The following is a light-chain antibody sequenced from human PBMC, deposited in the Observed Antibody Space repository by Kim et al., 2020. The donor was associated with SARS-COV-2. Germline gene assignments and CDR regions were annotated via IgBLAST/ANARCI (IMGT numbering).Light chain of an antibody. CDR1: QSISTY. J-gene: IGKJ4*01. V-gene: IGKV1-39*01. CDR2: TAS. Sequence: DIQLTQSPSSLSASVGDRVTITCRASQSISTYLNWYQQKPGTAPNLLIFTASSLHSGAPSRFSGSGSGTDFTLTISNLQPEDFATYYCQQSYDVPLTFGGGTKVDIK. CDR3: QQSYDVPLT.